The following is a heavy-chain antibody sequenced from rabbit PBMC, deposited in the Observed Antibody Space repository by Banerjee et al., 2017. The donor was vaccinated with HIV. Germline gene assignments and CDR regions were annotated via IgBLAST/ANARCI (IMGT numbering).Heavy chain of an antibody. CDR1: GFSFSNTYW. V-gene: IGHV1S40*01. CDR2: IYGGSSGNT. D-gene: IGHD6-1*01. J-gene: IGHJ4*01. Sequence: QSLEESGGDLVKPGASLTLTCTASGFSFSNTYWICWVRQAPGKGLEWIGCIYGGSSGNTYYASWAKGRFTISKTSSTTVTLQMTSLTAADTATYFCAGGPYADYGYGMNLWGPGTLVTVS. CDR3: AGGPYADYGYGMNL.